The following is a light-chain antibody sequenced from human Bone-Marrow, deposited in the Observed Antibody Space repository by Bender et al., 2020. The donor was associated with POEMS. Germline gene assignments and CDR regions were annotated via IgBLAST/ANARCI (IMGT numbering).Light chain of an antibody. CDR2: DVN. CDR1: NSDIGDNDY. J-gene: IGLJ2*01. CDR3: SSYTTTNSLI. Sequence: QSALTQPASVSGSPGQSITISCTGTNSDIGDNDYVSWYQHHPGKAPKLMISDVNFRPSGVSDRFSGSKSGLTASLTISDLQPEDEADYFCSSYTTTNSLIFGGGTKLTVL. V-gene: IGLV2-14*03.